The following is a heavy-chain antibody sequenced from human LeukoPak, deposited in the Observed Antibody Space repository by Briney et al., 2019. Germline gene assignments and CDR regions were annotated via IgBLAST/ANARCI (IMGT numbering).Heavy chain of an antibody. J-gene: IGHJ4*02. CDR3: AADAYYYDSSGYYLDN. V-gene: IGHV1-58*02. CDR2: IVVGSGNT. CDR1: GFTFTSSA. Sequence: SVKVSCKASGFTFTSSAMQWVRQTRGQRLEWIGWIVVGSGNTNYAQKFQERVTITRDMSTSTAYMELSSLRADDTAVYYCAADAYYYDSSGYYLDNWGQGTLVTVSS. D-gene: IGHD3-22*01.